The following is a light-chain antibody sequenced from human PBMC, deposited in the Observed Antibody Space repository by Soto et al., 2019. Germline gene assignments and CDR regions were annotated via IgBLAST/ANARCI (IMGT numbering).Light chain of an antibody. CDR2: GGS. J-gene: IGKJ1*01. V-gene: IGKV3-20*01. CDR3: QQYSSSRT. Sequence: DIVLTQSPGTLSLSPGERATLSCRASQSVSSNHLAWYQQKPGQAPRLLIYGGSSRATGIPVRFSGSGSETDFTLTITRLEPEDVALYYCQQYSSSRTFGQGTKVEIK. CDR1: QSVSSNH.